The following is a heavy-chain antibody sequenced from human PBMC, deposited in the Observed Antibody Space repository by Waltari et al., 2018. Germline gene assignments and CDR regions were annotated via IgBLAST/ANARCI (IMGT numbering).Heavy chain of an antibody. CDR1: GYSISSGYY. CDR3: ARARSGYYDFDDAFDI. CDR2: IYHSGST. D-gene: IGHD3-22*01. Sequence: QVQLQESGPGLVKPSETLSLTCAVSGYSISSGYYWGWIRQPPGKGLEWIGSIYHSGSTYYNPSLKSRVTISVDTSKNQFALKLSSLRSEDTAVYYCARARSGYYDFDDAFDIWGQGTMVTVSS. J-gene: IGHJ3*02. V-gene: IGHV4-38-2*01.